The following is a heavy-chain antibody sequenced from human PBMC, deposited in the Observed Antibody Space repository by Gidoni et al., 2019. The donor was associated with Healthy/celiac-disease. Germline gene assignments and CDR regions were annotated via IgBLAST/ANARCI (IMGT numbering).Heavy chain of an antibody. CDR3: ARSRGYCSSTSCPWDY. Sequence: QVQLQESGPGLVKPSQTLSLTCTVPGSSLSSGGYYWSWIPHPPGKGLEWIGYIYYRGSTYYNPSLKSRVTISVETSKNQCSLKLSSVTAADTAVYYCARSRGYCSSTSCPWDYWGQGTLVTVSS. D-gene: IGHD2-2*01. CDR1: GSSLSSGGYY. CDR2: IYYRGST. J-gene: IGHJ4*02. V-gene: IGHV4-31*03.